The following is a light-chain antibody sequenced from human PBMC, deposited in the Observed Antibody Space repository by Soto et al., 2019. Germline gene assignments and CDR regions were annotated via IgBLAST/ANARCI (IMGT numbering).Light chain of an antibody. CDR3: SSYAGSSNV. V-gene: IGLV2-8*01. J-gene: IGLJ1*01. Sequence: QSALTQPASVSGSPGQSTTISCTGTSSDIGSHNWVSWYQQHPGRAPRLMIYEVNKRPSGVPDRFSGSKSGNTASLTVSGLQAEDEADYYCSSYAGSSNVFGTGTKLTVL. CDR2: EVN. CDR1: SSDIGSHNW.